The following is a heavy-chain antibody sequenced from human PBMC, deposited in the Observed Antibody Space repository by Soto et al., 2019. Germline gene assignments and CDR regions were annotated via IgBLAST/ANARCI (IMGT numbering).Heavy chain of an antibody. CDR3: ARVGQSVVVVAATLVRDAFDI. CDR2: INAGNGNT. V-gene: IGHV1-3*01. Sequence: ASVKVSCKASGYTFTSYAMHWVRQAPGQRLEWMGWINAGNGNTKYSQKFQGRVTITRDTSASTAYMELGSLRSEDTAVYYCARVGQSVVVVAATLVRDAFDIWGQGTMVTVSS. J-gene: IGHJ3*02. D-gene: IGHD2-15*01. CDR1: GYTFTSYA.